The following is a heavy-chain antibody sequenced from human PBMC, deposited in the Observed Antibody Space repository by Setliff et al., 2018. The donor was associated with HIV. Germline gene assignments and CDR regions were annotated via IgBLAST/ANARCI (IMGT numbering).Heavy chain of an antibody. CDR3: TRGPEVTTVTNPLTAEYFQH. CDR2: ITPLFGTS. V-gene: IGHV1-69*13. Sequence: SVKVSCKASGGTFNTYTINWVRQAPGHGLEWMGGITPLFGTSNYAQKFQGRVTITVDASTSIVDMEISSLRPEDTAVYYCTRGPEVTTVTNPLTAEYFQHWGQGTPVTVSS. J-gene: IGHJ1*01. D-gene: IGHD4-17*01. CDR1: GGTFNTYT.